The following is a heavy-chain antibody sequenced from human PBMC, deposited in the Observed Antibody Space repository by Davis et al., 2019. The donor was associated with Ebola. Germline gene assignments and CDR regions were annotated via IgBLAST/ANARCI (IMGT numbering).Heavy chain of an antibody. D-gene: IGHD4-17*01. V-gene: IGHV3-11*04. J-gene: IGHJ4*02. CDR2: ISSSSSTI. CDR3: VRDKDYGFDF. CDR1: GFTFSDYY. Sequence: GESLKISCAASGFTFSDYYMSWIRQAPGKGLEWLSYISSSSSTIYYADSVKGRFTISRDDVHDSLSLQMTSLRDEDTAVYYCVRDKDYGFDFWGQGTLVTVSS.